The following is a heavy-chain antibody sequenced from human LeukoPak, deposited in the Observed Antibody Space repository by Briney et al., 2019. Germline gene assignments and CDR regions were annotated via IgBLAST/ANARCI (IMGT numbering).Heavy chain of an antibody. Sequence: GGSLRLSCAASGFTFSSYAMTWVRQAPGKGLEWVSVISASGDTTYYADSVKGRFAISRDNSKNTLYLQMNSLRAEDTAVYYCAKDENDHGDYYYMDVWGKGTTVTVSS. CDR2: ISASGDTT. CDR3: AKDENDHGDYYYMDV. J-gene: IGHJ6*03. V-gene: IGHV3-23*01. D-gene: IGHD4-17*01. CDR1: GFTFSSYA.